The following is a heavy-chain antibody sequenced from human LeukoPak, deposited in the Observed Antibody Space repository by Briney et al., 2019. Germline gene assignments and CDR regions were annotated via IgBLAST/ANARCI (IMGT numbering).Heavy chain of an antibody. CDR3: ARLYENYALGY. Sequence: SETLSLTCTVSGGSISSYYWSWIRQPPGKGLEWIGYIYYSGSTNYNPSVKSRVTISVDTSKNQFSLKLSSVTAADTAVYYCARLYENYALGYWGQGTLVTVSS. D-gene: IGHD5/OR15-5a*01. CDR2: IYYSGST. V-gene: IGHV4-59*01. CDR1: GGSISSYY. J-gene: IGHJ4*02.